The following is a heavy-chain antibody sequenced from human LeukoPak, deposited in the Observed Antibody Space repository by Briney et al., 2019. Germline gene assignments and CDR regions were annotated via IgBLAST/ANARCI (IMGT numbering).Heavy chain of an antibody. V-gene: IGHV3-7*01. CDR1: GFTFINYW. CDR2: IKQDGSDK. J-gene: IGHJ5*02. D-gene: IGHD1-26*01. CDR3: AREVGPPLVTFEP. Sequence: PGGSLRLSCAASGFTFINYWMSWVRQAPGKRLEWVASIKQDGSDKYYVDSVTGRFTISRDNAKNLLYLQMNSLRAEDTAVYYCAREVGPPLVTFEPWGQGTLVTVSS.